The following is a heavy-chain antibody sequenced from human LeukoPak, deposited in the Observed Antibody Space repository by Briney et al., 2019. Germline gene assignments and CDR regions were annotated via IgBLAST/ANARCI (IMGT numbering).Heavy chain of an antibody. V-gene: IGHV1-8*01. Sequence: ASVKVSCKTSGYTFTSYDISWVRQATGQGLEWMGWLNPNSGNTGFAHKFQGRVTVTRNTALSTACMELSSLRSEDTAVYYCARVLSLGSYDSSGYYFDFWGQGTLVTVSS. CDR1: GYTFTSYD. J-gene: IGHJ4*02. CDR2: LNPNSGNT. CDR3: ARVLSLGSYDSSGYYFDF. D-gene: IGHD3-22*01.